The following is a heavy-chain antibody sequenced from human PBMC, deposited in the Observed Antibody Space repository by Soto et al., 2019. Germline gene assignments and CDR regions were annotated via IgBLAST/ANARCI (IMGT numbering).Heavy chain of an antibody. V-gene: IGHV1-69*02. CDR3: ARGPLVVLNYFES. J-gene: IGHJ4*02. CDR2: IFPLTDIP. CDR1: GGTFRNYP. Sequence: QVQLVQSGAEVKKPGSSVKVSCKASGGTFRNYPINWVRQAPGQGLEWMGSIFPLTDIPDSAQNFQARRTTSADKSTSTAYMELSSLTSADTAMYYCARGPLVVLNYFESWGQGTLVTVSS.